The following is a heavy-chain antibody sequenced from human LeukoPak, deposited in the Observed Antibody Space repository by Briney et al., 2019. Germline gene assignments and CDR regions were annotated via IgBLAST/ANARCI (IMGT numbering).Heavy chain of an antibody. Sequence: SVKVSCKASGGTFSSYAISWVRQAPGQGLEWMGRIIPIFGTANYAQKFQGRVTITTDESTSTAYMELSSLRSEDTAVYYCARDELLLPAAFGIWGQGTMVTVSS. J-gene: IGHJ3*02. D-gene: IGHD1-26*01. CDR2: IIPIFGTA. CDR1: GGTFSSYA. V-gene: IGHV1-69*05. CDR3: ARDELLLPAAFGI.